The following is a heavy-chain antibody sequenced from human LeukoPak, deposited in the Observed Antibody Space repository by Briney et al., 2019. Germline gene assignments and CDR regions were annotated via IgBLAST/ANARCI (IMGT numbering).Heavy chain of an antibody. V-gene: IGHV3-23*01. CDR3: ANWIGSSSRDY. D-gene: IGHD6-6*01. Sequence: GGSLTLSCAASGFTFSTYAMTWVRQAPGKGLEWVSGINSNGDDIYCADSVRGRFTISRDNSNNALYLQMGSLRAEDTAVYYCANWIGSSSRDYWGQGPLVTVSS. J-gene: IGHJ4*02. CDR1: GFTFSTYA. CDR2: INSNGDDI.